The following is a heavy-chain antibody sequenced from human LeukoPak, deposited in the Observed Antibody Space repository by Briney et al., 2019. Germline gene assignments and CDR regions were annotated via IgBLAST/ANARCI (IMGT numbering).Heavy chain of an antibody. D-gene: IGHD3-16*01. CDR3: TRSVMTTKDYFDY. Sequence: GGSLRLSCAASGFIVSSNYMSWVRQAPGKGLEWVSSISSSSSYIYYADSVKGRLTISRDNAKNSLYLQMNSLRAEDTAVYYCTRSVMTTKDYFDYWGQGTLVTVSS. V-gene: IGHV3-21*01. CDR2: ISSSSSYI. CDR1: GFIVSSNY. J-gene: IGHJ4*02.